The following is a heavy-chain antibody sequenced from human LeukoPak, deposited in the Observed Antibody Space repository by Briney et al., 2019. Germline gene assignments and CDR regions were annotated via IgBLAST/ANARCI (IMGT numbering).Heavy chain of an antibody. CDR1: GGSFSGYY. CDR2: INQSGTT. V-gene: IGHV4-34*01. CDR3: ARDLIGYDFWSGQKGVGFDP. Sequence: SETLSLTCAVYGGSFSGYYWSWIRQPPGKGLEWIGEINQSGTTNYNPSLKSRVTISVDTSKNQFSLKLSSVTAADTAVYYCARDLIGYDFWSGQKGVGFDPWGQGTLVTVSS. D-gene: IGHD3-3*01. J-gene: IGHJ5*02.